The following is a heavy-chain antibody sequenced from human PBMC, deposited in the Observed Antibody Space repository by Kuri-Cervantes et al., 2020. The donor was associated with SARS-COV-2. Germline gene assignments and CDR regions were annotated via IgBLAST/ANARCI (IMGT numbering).Heavy chain of an antibody. V-gene: IGHV4-39*01. CDR1: GHSITSSSYD. CDR2: IYYTGNT. J-gene: IGHJ4*02. D-gene: IGHD3-10*01. Sequence: SETLSPTCIVAGHSITSSSYDWGWTRESPGKGLEWLGSIYYTGNTYYNPSLKSRVTLSEDTSKNQLSLKLNSVTAEDTAVYYCARHIKITGKYYGFHYFDYWGQGTVVTVSS. CDR3: ARHIKITGKYYGFHYFDY.